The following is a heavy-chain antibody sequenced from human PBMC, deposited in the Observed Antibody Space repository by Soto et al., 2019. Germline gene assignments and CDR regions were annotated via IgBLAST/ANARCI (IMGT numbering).Heavy chain of an antibody. CDR3: VRGVRAVFGLVQDSGTGR. J-gene: IGHJ4*02. CDR1: CVSVSSGGYY. V-gene: IGHV4-31*03. D-gene: IGHD3-3*01. CDR2: IYYSGTT. Sequence: PSEPLSLTCTVSCVSVSSGGYYWTWIRQLPGKGLQWIGYIYYSGTTYYSPSLKGRISISLDTSENQFSLKLTSVTAADTAVYYCVRGVRAVFGLVQDSGTGRWGQGSL.